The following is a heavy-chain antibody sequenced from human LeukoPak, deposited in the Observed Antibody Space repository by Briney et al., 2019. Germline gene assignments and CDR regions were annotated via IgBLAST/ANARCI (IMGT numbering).Heavy chain of an antibody. V-gene: IGHV4-39*01. CDR1: GGSISSSSYY. Sequence: SETLSLTCTVSGGSISSSSYYWGWIRQPPGKGLEWIGSIYYSGSTYYNPSLKSRVTISVDTSKNQFSLKLSSVTAADTAVYYCARSLMTLSIVEATTHFDYWGQGTLVTVSS. D-gene: IGHD1-26*01. J-gene: IGHJ4*02. CDR2: IYYSGST. CDR3: ARSLMTLSIVEATTHFDY.